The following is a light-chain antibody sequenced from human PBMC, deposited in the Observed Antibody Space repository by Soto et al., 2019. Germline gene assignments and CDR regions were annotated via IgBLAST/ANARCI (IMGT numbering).Light chain of an antibody. J-gene: IGKJ1*01. V-gene: IGKV1-39*01. Sequence: DIQMTHSPSSLSAYVGDRVTITCRSSQSISSFLNWYQQKPGKAPKLLIYAASSLQSGVPSRFSGSGSGTDFTLTISSLQPEDFATYYCQQSYTTPRTFGHGTKVEIK. CDR3: QQSYTTPRT. CDR1: QSISSF. CDR2: AAS.